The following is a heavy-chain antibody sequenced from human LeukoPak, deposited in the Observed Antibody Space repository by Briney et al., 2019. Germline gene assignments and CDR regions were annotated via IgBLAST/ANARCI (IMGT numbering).Heavy chain of an antibody. CDR1: GYTFTSYG. J-gene: IGHJ6*04. CDR2: ISAYNGNT. V-gene: IGHV1-18*04. D-gene: IGHD2-8*01. CDR3: ARDGLMLDQEGEGYYYYYGMDV. Sequence: ASVKVPCKASGYTFTSYGISWVRQAPGQGLEWMGWISAYNGNTNYAQKLQGRVTMTTDTSTSTAYMELRSLRSDDTAVYYCARDGLMLDQEGEGYYYYYGMDVWGKGTTVTVSS.